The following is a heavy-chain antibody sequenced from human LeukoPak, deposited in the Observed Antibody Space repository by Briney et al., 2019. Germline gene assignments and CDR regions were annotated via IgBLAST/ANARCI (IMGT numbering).Heavy chain of an antibody. CDR3: ATVFES. Sequence: GGALRLSCAASGFTFSSYDMTWVRQAPGRGLEWVSSIRPSGDNTYYGDSVKGRFTISRDNSKNTVSLQMNSLSVEDTAIYYCATVFESWGQGFLVTVSS. V-gene: IGHV3-23*01. J-gene: IGHJ4*02. CDR1: GFTFSSYD. CDR2: IRPSGDNT.